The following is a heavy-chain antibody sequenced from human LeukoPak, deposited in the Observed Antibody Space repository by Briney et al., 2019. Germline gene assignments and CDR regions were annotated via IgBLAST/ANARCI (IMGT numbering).Heavy chain of an antibody. Sequence: ASVKVSCKASGYTFTGYYMHWVRQAPGQGLEWMGWINPNSGGTNYAQKFQGRVTMTRDTSISTAYMELSRLRSDDTAVYYCARDLRLIVVVPAAMFGYWGQGTLVTVSS. CDR1: GYTFTGYY. CDR3: ARDLRLIVVVPAAMFGY. V-gene: IGHV1-2*02. D-gene: IGHD2-2*01. J-gene: IGHJ4*02. CDR2: INPNSGGT.